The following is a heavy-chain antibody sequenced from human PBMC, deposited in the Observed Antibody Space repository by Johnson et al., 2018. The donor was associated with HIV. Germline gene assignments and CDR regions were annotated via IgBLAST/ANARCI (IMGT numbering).Heavy chain of an antibody. CDR1: GFTFSSYA. V-gene: IGHV3-33*08. D-gene: IGHD3-10*01. CDR3: ARASGEWDAFDI. J-gene: IGHJ3*02. CDR2: IRYDGSNK. Sequence: QVLLVESGGGVVQPGRSLRLSCAASGFTFSSYAMHWVRQAPGKGLEWVAFIRYDGSNKYYADSVKGRFTISRDNSKNTLYLQMNTLGAEDMAVYYCARASGEWDAFDIWGQGTVVTVSS.